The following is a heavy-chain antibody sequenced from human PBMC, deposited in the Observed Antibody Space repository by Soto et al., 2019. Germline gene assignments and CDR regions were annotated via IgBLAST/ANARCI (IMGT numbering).Heavy chain of an antibody. V-gene: IGHV4-31*03. CDR3: ARDRYYDVWSGYYDGMGA. CDR2: IYYSGST. D-gene: IGHD3-3*01. Sequence: TLSLTCTVSGGSISSGGYYWSWIRQHPGKGLEWIGYIYYSGSTYYNPSLKSRVTISVDTSKNQFYLKQSSVPAADTAVYYCARDRYYDVWSGYYDGMGAWGQGTTVTVS. J-gene: IGHJ6*02. CDR1: GGSISSGGYY.